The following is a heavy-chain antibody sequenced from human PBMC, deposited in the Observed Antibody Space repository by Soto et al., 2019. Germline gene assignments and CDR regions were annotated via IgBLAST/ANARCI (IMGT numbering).Heavy chain of an antibody. D-gene: IGHD3-16*02. Sequence: EVQLLESGGGLVQPGGSLRLSYAASGFTLSSYAMSWVRQAPGKGLEWVSAISGSGGSTYYADSVKGRFTISRDNSKNTLYLQMNSLRAEDTAVYYCAKEDYRYYYGMDVWGQGTTVTVSS. CDR1: GFTLSSYA. CDR3: AKEDYRYYYGMDV. V-gene: IGHV3-23*01. CDR2: ISGSGGST. J-gene: IGHJ6*02.